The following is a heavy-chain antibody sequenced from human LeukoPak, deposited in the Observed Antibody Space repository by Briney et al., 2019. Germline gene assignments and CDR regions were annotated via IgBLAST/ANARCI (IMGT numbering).Heavy chain of an antibody. J-gene: IGHJ3*02. CDR3: ARGRQWLVGAFDI. CDR1: GFTFSSYA. Sequence: GGSLRLSCAASGFTFSSYAMHWVRQAPGKGLEWVAVISYDGSNKYYADSVKGRFTISRDNSKNTLYLQMNSLRAEDTAVYYCARGRQWLVGAFDIWGQGTMVTVSS. V-gene: IGHV3-30-3*01. CDR2: ISYDGSNK. D-gene: IGHD6-19*01.